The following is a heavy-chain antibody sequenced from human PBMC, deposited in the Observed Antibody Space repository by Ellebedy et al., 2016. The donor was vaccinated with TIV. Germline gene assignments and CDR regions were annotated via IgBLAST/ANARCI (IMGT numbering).Heavy chain of an antibody. V-gene: IGHV4-39*01. J-gene: IGHJ4*02. CDR1: GGSIVNSPYF. D-gene: IGHD2-21*02. CDR3: ARVAAAGHLSSIDF. Sequence: SETLSLXXTVSGGSIVNSPYFWGWIRQPPGKGLEWIGRLSYRGSTFYIPALKSRVTMSVDTSKDQFSLKVRSVTAADTAFYFCARVAAAGHLSSIDFWGQGTLVTVSS. CDR2: LSYRGST.